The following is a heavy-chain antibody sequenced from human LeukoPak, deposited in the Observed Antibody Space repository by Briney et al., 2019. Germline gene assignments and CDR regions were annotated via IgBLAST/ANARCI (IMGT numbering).Heavy chain of an antibody. V-gene: IGHV1-2*02. CDR1: GFTFSGSA. CDR2: INPNSGGT. CDR3: ARDLGIAAAGTYYYYGMDV. D-gene: IGHD6-13*01. Sequence: GGSLKLSCAASGFTFSGSAMHWVRQAPGQGLEWMGWINPNSGGTNYAQKFQGRVTMTRDTSTSTVYMELSSLRSGDTAVYYCARDLGIAAAGTYYYYGMDVWGQGTTVTVSS. J-gene: IGHJ6*02.